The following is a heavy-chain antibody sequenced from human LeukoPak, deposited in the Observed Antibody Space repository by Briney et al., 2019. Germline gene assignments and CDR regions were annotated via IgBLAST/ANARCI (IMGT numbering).Heavy chain of an antibody. CDR1: GFTFSSYG. D-gene: IGHD3-3*01. CDR2: ISSSSSYI. J-gene: IGHJ4*02. V-gene: IGHV3-21*01. Sequence: PGGSLRLSCAASGFTFSSYGMHWVCQAPGKGLEWVSSISSSSSYIYYADSVKGRFTISRDNAKNSLYLQMNSLRAEDTAVYYCARDGTYYDSPLGYWGQGTLVTVSS. CDR3: ARDGTYYDSPLGY.